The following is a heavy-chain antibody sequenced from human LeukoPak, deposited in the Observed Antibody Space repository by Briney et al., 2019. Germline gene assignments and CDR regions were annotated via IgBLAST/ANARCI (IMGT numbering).Heavy chain of an antibody. Sequence: GGSLRLSCVASGFTYSHYGMNWVCQAPGKGLEWVSGITSDSRGIYYGDSVKGRFTISRDHSKNTLYLQMNSLRAEDTAVYYCARRSAIALGGDYWGQGTLVTVSS. J-gene: IGHJ4*02. CDR1: GFTYSHYG. CDR3: ARRSAIALGGDY. D-gene: IGHD6-19*01. CDR2: ITSDSRGI. V-gene: IGHV3-NL1*01.